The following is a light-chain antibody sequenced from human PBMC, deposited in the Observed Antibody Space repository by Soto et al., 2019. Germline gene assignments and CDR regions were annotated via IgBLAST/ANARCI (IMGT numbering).Light chain of an antibody. Sequence: EIVLTQSPGTLSLSPGERATLSCRASQRISSSSLAWYQQKPGQAPRLLIYDASSRATGIPDRFSGSGSGTDFNLTISRLGPEDLAVYYCQQRCGSPPTWTFGQGPMVEIK. J-gene: IGKJ1*01. CDR1: QRISSSS. CDR3: QQRCGSPPTWT. V-gene: IGKV3-20*01. CDR2: DAS.